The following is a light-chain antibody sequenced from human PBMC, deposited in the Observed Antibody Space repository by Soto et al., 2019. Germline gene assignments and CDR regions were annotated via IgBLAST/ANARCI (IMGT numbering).Light chain of an antibody. V-gene: IGKV1-39*01. CDR2: AAS. J-gene: IGKJ2*01. Sequence: DIQMTQSPSSLSASVGDRVTITCRASQSISSYLNWYHQKPGKAPKLLIYAASSLQSGVPSRFSGSGSGTDFTLTISSLQPEDCATYSCQQSDSNPPEMYNFGQGPKLEIK. CDR3: QQSDSNPPEMYN. CDR1: QSISSY.